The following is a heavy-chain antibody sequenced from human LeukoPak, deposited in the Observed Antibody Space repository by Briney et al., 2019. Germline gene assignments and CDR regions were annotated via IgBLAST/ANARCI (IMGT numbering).Heavy chain of an antibody. V-gene: IGHV4-59*01. CDR1: GGSISSYY. J-gene: IGHJ5*02. CDR3: AREGMPTGWFDP. Sequence: SETPSLTCTVSGGSISSYYWSWIRQPPGKGLEWIGYIYYSGSTNYNPSLKSRVTISVDTSKNQFSLKLSSVTAADTAVYYCAREGMPTGWFDPWGQGTLVTVSS. D-gene: IGHD1-1*01. CDR2: IYYSGST.